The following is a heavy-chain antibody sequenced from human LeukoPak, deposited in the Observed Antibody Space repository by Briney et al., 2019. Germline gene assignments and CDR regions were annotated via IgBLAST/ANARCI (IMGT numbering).Heavy chain of an antibody. CDR1: GYTFSGSY. J-gene: IGHJ6*03. V-gene: IGHV1-2*06. CDR3: ARSAEHCNNGVCFTDYYMDV. CDR2: INPNSGDT. D-gene: IGHD2-8*01. Sequence: ASVKVSCKTSGYTFSGSYIHWVRQAPGQGLEWMGRINPNSGDTNYAQNFYGRVTMTRDTSITTAYMELSSLTSDDTAVYFCARSAEHCNNGVCFTDYYMDVWGKGTTVTVSS.